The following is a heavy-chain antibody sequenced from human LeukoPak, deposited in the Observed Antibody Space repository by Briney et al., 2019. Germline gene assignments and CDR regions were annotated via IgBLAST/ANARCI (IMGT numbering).Heavy chain of an antibody. CDR2: ISGSGGST. CDR3: AKAERVTIFPGYGMDV. V-gene: IGHV3-23*01. D-gene: IGHD3-9*01. CDR1: GFTFSSYA. J-gene: IGHJ6*02. Sequence: PGGSLRLSCAASGFTFSSYAMSWVRQAPGKGLEWVSAISGSGGSTYYADSVKGRFTISRDNSKNTLYLQMNSLRAEDTAVYYCAKAERVTIFPGYGMDVWGQGTTVTVSS.